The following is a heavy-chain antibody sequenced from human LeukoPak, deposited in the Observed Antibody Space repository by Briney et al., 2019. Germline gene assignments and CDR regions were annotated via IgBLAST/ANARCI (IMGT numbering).Heavy chain of an antibody. D-gene: IGHD2-15*01. CDR2: IYPGDSDT. CDR1: GYSFTSYW. V-gene: IGHV5-51*04. J-gene: IGHJ5*02. CDR3: CVVVVAATRYWFDP. Sequence: GESLKISCKGSGYSFTSYWIGWVRQLPGKGLEWMGIIYPGDSDTRYSPSFQGQVTISADKPISTAYLQWSSLKASDTAMYYCCVVVVAATRYWFDPWGQGTLVTVSS.